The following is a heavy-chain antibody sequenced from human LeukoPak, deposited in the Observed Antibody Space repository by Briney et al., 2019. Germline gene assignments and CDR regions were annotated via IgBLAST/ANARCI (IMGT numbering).Heavy chain of an antibody. Sequence: GGSLRLSCAASGFTFSSYAMSWVRQAPGKGLEWVSVIYSGGSTYYADSVKGRFTIFRDNSKNTLYLQMNSLRAEDTAVYYCARAPGLQVENAFDIWGQGTMVTVSS. CDR1: GFTFSSYA. CDR3: ARAPGLQVENAFDI. J-gene: IGHJ3*02. V-gene: IGHV3-53*01. CDR2: IYSGGST.